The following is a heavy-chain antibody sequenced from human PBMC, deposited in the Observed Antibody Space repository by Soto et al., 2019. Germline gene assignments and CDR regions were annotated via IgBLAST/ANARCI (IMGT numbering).Heavy chain of an antibody. D-gene: IGHD2-21*02. CDR2: ISYTGTT. J-gene: IGHJ4*02. Sequence: ETLSLTCTVSGGSTSRYYWSWIRQPPGKGLEWIGYISYTGTTNYNPSLKSRVTISEDTSKNQFSLNLNSVTAADTAVYYCARGRDDCGGDCYSFFYWGQGTLVTVSS. CDR1: GGSTSRYY. V-gene: IGHV4-59*01. CDR3: ARGRDDCGGDCYSFFY.